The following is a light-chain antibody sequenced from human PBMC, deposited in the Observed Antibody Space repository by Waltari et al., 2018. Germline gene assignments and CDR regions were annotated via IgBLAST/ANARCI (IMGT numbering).Light chain of an antibody. J-gene: IGKJ4*01. V-gene: IGKV3-20*01. CDR1: QTVSTIA. CDR2: STY. Sequence: EIVLTQSPGTLSLSPGDRATLSCRASQTVSTIALSWYQQKPGQAPRVLIYSTYNRATGITDRFIGSGSGTDFTLTINRLAPEDFAMYFCQQYDGIVVTFGGGTKVEI. CDR3: QQYDGIVVT.